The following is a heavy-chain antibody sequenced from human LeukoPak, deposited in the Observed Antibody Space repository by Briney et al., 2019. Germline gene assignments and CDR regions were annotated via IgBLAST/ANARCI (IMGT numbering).Heavy chain of an antibody. D-gene: IGHD5-18*01. V-gene: IGHV4-39*01. CDR3: VSPRGFSYGYFDY. J-gene: IGHJ4*02. Sequence: SETLSLTYTVSGGSISSSSAYWGWIRQPPGKGLEWIGSIYYSKNTYYNPSLKSRVTISADTSKNQFSLTLGSVSATDTAVYYCVSPRGFSYGYFDYWGQGTLVTVSS. CDR2: IYYSKNT. CDR1: GGSISSSSAY.